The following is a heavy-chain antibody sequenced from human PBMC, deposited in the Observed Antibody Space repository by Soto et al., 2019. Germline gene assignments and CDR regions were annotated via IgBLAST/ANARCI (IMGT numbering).Heavy chain of an antibody. J-gene: IGHJ4*02. Sequence: SETLSLTCTVSGGSISSSSYYWGWIRQPPGKGLEWIGSIYYSGSTYYNPSLKSRVTISVDTSKNQFSLKLSSVTAADTAVYYCARSSSGPIVGYWGQGTLVTVSS. D-gene: IGHD3-22*01. CDR2: IYYSGST. CDR3: ARSSSGPIVGY. CDR1: GGSISSSSYY. V-gene: IGHV4-39*01.